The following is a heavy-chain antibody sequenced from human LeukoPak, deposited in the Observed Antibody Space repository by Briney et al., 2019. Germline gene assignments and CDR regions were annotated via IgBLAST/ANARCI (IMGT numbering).Heavy chain of an antibody. D-gene: IGHD2-21*01. V-gene: IGHV4-30-2*01. CDR3: AGEGEYGDSYS. CDR1: GDSISYESYC. J-gene: IGHJ5*02. CDR2: IYRGRT. Sequence: PSQTLSLTCAVSGDSISYESYCWNWIRQAPGKGPEWIGNIYRGRTRLNPSLTSRVAISVDMSKSQVSLSLTSVTAADTAIYYCAGEGEYGDSYSWGQGALVIVSA.